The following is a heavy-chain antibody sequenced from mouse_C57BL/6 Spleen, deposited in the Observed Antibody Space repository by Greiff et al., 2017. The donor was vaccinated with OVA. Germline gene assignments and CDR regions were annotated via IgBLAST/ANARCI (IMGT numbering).Heavy chain of an antibody. J-gene: IGHJ4*01. V-gene: IGHV1-80*01. Sequence: QVQLQQSGAELVKPGASVKISCKASGYAFSSYWMNWVKQRPGKGLEWIGQIYPGDGDTNYNGKFKGKATLTADKSSSTAYMQLSSLTSEDSAVYFCAISQLSYAMDYWGQGTSVTVSS. CDR1: GYAFSSYW. D-gene: IGHD4-1*02. CDR2: IYPGDGDT. CDR3: AISQLSYAMDY.